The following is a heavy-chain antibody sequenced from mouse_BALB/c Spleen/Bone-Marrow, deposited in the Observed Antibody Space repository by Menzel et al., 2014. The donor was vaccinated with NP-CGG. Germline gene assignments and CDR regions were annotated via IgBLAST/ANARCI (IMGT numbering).Heavy chain of an antibody. Sequence: EVQLVESGGGLVQPGGSLKLSCVVSGITFRSNTMSWVRQTPEKRLEWVAYITEDGGSTYYPDIVKGRFTISRDNAKNTLYLQMSSLKSEDTAMYYCTRPRYPFYVMDSWGQGTSVTVSS. CDR2: ITEDGGST. V-gene: IGHV5-12-2*01. CDR1: GITFRSNT. CDR3: TRPRYPFYVMDS. D-gene: IGHD2-14*01. J-gene: IGHJ4*01.